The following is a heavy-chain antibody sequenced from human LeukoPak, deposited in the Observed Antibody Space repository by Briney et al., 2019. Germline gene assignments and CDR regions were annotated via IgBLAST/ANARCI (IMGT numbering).Heavy chain of an antibody. CDR3: ARDVISGTRGSAGGFDS. CDR1: GYTFTSYG. J-gene: IGHJ5*01. D-gene: IGHD1-7*01. Sequence: ASVKVTCKSSGYTFTSYGISWVRQAPAPGMEWVGWISAYNGNTNYEHELQVRVTITTDTYKSTAYMELRMLRSDDTDVYYCARDVISGTRGSAGGFDSWGQGTLVTVSS. CDR2: ISAYNGNT. V-gene: IGHV1-18*01.